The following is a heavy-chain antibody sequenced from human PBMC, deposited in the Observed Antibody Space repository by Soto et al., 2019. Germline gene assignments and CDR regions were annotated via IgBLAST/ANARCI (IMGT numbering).Heavy chain of an antibody. CDR3: ARDGENTDYYMDV. D-gene: IGHD2-8*02. J-gene: IGHJ6*03. CDR1: GFTFSSYS. V-gene: IGHV3-48*01. Sequence: EVQLVESGGGLVQPGGSLRLSCAASGFTFSSYSMNWVRQAPGKGLEWVSYISSSSSTIYYADSVKGRFTISRDNAKNSLYLQMNSLRAEDTAVYYCARDGENTDYYMDVWGKGTTVTVSS. CDR2: ISSSSSTI.